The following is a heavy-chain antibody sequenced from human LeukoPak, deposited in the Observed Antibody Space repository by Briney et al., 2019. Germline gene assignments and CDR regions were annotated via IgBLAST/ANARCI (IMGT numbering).Heavy chain of an antibody. V-gene: IGHV3-23*01. CDR1: GFTFSSYA. CDR2: ISGSGGST. Sequence: GGSLRLSCEASGFTFSSYAMSWVRQAPGKGLEWVSGISGSGGSTYYADSVKGRFTISRDNSKNTLYLQMNSLRSEDTDVYYCAKMPQYYYDSSGYFDYWGQGTLVTVSS. CDR3: AKMPQYYYDSSGYFDY. J-gene: IGHJ4*02. D-gene: IGHD3-22*01.